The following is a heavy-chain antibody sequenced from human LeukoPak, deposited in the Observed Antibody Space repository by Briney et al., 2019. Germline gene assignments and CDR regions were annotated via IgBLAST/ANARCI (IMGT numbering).Heavy chain of an antibody. D-gene: IGHD2-15*01. V-gene: IGHV5-51*01. CDR1: GYSFTSYW. CDR3: ARPYCSGGSCYGVYFDY. J-gene: IGHJ4*02. CDR2: IYPGDSDT. Sequence: GESLKISCKGSGYSFTSYWIGWVRQMPGKGLEWMGVIYPGDSDTRYSPSFQGQATISADKSISTAYLQWSSLKASDTAMYYCARPYCSGGSCYGVYFDYWGQGTLVTVSS.